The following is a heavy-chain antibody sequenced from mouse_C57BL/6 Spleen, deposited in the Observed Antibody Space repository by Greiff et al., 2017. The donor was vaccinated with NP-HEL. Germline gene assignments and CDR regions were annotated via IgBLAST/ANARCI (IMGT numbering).Heavy chain of an antibody. Sequence: VQLQQPGAELVMPGASVKLSCKASGYTFTSYWMPWVKQRPGQGLEWIGEIDPSDSYTNYNQKFKGKSTLTVDKSSSTAYMQLSSLSSVDSAVYYCARSLDYEFAYWGQGTLVTVSA. V-gene: IGHV1-69*01. CDR3: ARSLDYEFAY. D-gene: IGHD2-4*01. J-gene: IGHJ3*01. CDR1: GYTFTSYW. CDR2: IDPSDSYT.